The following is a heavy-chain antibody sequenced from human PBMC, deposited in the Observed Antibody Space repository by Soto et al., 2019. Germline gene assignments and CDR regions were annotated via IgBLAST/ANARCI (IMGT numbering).Heavy chain of an antibody. V-gene: IGHV1-18*01. CDR1: GYTFISYG. CDR2: ISPYNGKT. CDR3: ARAGFSTSWHGILGTGAHGVEIDF. J-gene: IGHJ4*02. D-gene: IGHD6-13*01. Sequence: QIHLVQSGAEVKKTGASVEVSCKASGYTFISYGISWVRQAPGQGLEWMGWISPYNGKTIHAQTFHGRVTLTSDTSTSKVYMELRTLSSDDTAVYYCARAGFSTSWHGILGTGAHGVEIDFWGQGTLVTVSS.